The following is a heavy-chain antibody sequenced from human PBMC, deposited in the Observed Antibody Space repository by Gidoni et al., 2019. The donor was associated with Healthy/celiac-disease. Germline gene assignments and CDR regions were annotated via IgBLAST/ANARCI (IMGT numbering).Heavy chain of an antibody. J-gene: IGHJ4*02. CDR3: ARKEEFDYDGSGSYYQPLFDY. CDR2: ISSSSSYI. Sequence: EVQLVESGGGLVKPGGSLILSCAASGFTFSSYSMNWVRQAPGKGLEWFASISSSSSYIYYADSVKGRFTISRDNAKNSLYLQMNSLRAEDTAVYYCARKEEFDYDGSGSYYQPLFDYWGQGTLVTVSS. CDR1: GFTFSSYS. V-gene: IGHV3-21*01. D-gene: IGHD3-10*01.